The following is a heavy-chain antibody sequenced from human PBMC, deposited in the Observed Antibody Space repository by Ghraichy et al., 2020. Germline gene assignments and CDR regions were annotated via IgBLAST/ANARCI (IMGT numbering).Heavy chain of an antibody. J-gene: IGHJ3*02. Sequence: LRLSCAASGFTFDDYAMHWVRQVPGKGLEWVSGISWNSGSIGYADSVKGRFTISRDNAKNSLYLQMNSLRAEDTALYYCVQEGGGAVAGTGFIWGQGTMVTVSS. CDR2: ISWNSGSI. CDR3: VQEGGGAVAGTGFI. D-gene: IGHD6-19*01. CDR1: GFTFDDYA. V-gene: IGHV3-9*01.